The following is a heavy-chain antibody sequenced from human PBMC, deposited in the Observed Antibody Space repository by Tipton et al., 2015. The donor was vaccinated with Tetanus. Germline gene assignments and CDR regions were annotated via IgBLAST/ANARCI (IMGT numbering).Heavy chain of an antibody. CDR1: GFTFTSYA. D-gene: IGHD6-6*01. CDR2: ISGSGGST. CDR3: AKGLWYSSSSYFDY. J-gene: IGHJ4*02. V-gene: IGHV3-23*01. Sequence: SLRLSCAASGFTFTSYAMSWVRQAPGKGLEWVSVISGSGGSTYYADSVKGRFTISRDNSKNTLYLQMNSLRAEDTAVYYCAKGLWYSSSSYFDYWGQGTLVTVSS.